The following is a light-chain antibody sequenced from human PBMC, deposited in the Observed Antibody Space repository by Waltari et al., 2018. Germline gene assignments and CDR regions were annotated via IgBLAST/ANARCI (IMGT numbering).Light chain of an antibody. V-gene: IGLV1-51*02. CDR3: SAWDSSLSAHV. CDR2: QDN. J-gene: IGLJ6*01. CDR1: SSNIGRSS. Sequence: QSVLTQPPSVSAAPGQRVTISCSGSSSNIGRSSVSWYQQVPGTAPKLLIYQDNKRPSGVSDRFSGSKSGTSASLAITGLQTGDEADYYCSAWDSSLSAHVFGSGTKLTVL.